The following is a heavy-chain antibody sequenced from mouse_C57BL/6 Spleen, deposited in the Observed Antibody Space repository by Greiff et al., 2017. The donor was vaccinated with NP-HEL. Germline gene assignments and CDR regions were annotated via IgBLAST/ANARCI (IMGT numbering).Heavy chain of an antibody. Sequence: DVMLVESGGGLVKPGGSLKLSCAASGFTFSDYGMHWVRQAPEKGLEWVAYISSGSSTIYYADTVKGRFTISRDNAKNTLFLQMTSLRSEDTAMYYCARGTTVVAKDWYFDVWGTGTTVTVSS. J-gene: IGHJ1*03. D-gene: IGHD1-1*01. CDR3: ARGTTVVAKDWYFDV. CDR1: GFTFSDYG. CDR2: ISSGSSTI. V-gene: IGHV5-17*01.